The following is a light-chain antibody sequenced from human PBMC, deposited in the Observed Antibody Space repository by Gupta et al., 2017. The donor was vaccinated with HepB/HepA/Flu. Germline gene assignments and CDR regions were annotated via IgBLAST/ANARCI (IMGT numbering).Light chain of an antibody. CDR2: DVN. CDR3: YSFGGNNNVM. J-gene: IGLJ3*02. V-gene: IGLV2-23*02. CDR1: SSDSGTYTF. Sequence: QPELTQPASVSGSPGQTITISCTGASSDSGTYTFDSWYQQHPVNALTLIIYDVNERPAGISVCFPGSESGNTASLTICGLQAEDEADYYSYSFGGNNNVMFGGGTQLTVL.